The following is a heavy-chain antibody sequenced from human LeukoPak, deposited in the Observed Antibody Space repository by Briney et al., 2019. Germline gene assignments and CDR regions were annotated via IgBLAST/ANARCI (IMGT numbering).Heavy chain of an antibody. Sequence: ASVKVSCKASGGTFSSYAISWVRQAPGQGLEWIGGIIPIFGTANYAQKFQGRVTITADKSTSTAYMELSSLRSEDTAVYYCARVGSGYSGYELVDYWGQGTLVTVSS. CDR2: IIPIFGTA. CDR3: ARVGSGYSGYELVDY. J-gene: IGHJ4*02. V-gene: IGHV1-69*06. D-gene: IGHD5-12*01. CDR1: GGTFSSYA.